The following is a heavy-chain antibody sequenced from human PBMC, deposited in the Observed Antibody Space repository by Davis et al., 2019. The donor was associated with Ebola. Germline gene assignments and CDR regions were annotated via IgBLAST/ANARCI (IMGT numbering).Heavy chain of an antibody. CDR2: ISASNGNT. V-gene: IGHV1-18*01. CDR1: GYTFISYG. Sequence: AASVKVSCKASGYTFISYGISWVRQAPGQGLEWVGWISASNGNTNYAQKVQGSVTMTTDTSTSTAYMELRSLRSDDTAVYYCATLGGGYYFDYWGQGTLVTVSS. D-gene: IGHD3-16*01. CDR3: ATLGGGYYFDY. J-gene: IGHJ4*02.